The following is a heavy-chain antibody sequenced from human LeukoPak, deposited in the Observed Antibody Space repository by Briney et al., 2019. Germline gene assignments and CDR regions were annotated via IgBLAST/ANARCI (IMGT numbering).Heavy chain of an antibody. CDR1: GYTFTSYA. V-gene: IGHV1-3*01. CDR3: ARAGVDY. Sequence: ALVKVSCQASGYTFTSYAMHWVRQAPGQRLEWMGWINAGNGNTKYSQKFKGGVTITRDTSASTAYMELSSLRSEDTAVYYCARAGVDYWGQGTLVTVSS. CDR2: INAGNGNT. D-gene: IGHD3-10*01. J-gene: IGHJ4*02.